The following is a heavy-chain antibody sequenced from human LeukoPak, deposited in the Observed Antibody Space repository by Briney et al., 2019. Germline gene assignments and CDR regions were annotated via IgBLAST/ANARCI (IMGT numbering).Heavy chain of an antibody. J-gene: IGHJ4*02. Sequence: PGGSLRLSCAASGFTFSSYEMNWVRQAPGKGLEWVSYISSSGSTIYYADSVKGRFTISRDNAKNSLYLQMNSLRAEDTAVYYCARERSVNCSSTSCYVYPDASDYWGQGTLVTVSS. D-gene: IGHD2-2*01. CDR3: ARERSVNCSSTSCYVYPDASDY. V-gene: IGHV3-48*03. CDR2: ISSSGSTI. CDR1: GFTFSSYE.